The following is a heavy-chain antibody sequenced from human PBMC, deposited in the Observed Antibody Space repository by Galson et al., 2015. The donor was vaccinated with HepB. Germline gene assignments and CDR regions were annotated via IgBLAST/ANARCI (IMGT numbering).Heavy chain of an antibody. CDR2: IKQDGSEK. J-gene: IGHJ3*02. CDR3: AKLDFSDAFDI. V-gene: IGHV3-7*01. D-gene: IGHD3-3*01. CDR1: GFTFSSYW. Sequence: SLRLSCAASGFTFSSYWMSWVRQAPGKGLEWEANIKQDGSEKYYVDSVKGRFTISRDNAKNSLYLQMNSLRAEDKAVYYCAKLDFSDAFDIWGQGTMVTVSS.